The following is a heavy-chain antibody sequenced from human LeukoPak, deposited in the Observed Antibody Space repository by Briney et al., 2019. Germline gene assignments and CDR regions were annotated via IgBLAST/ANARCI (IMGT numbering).Heavy chain of an antibody. Sequence: GGSLRLSCAASGFTVSSNYMSWVRQAPGKGLEWVSVIYSGGSTYYADSVKGRFTISRDNSKNTLYLQMNSLRAEDTAVYYCAKDLFIVGATSPAFDIWGQGTMVTVSS. J-gene: IGHJ3*02. CDR3: AKDLFIVGATSPAFDI. CDR1: GFTVSSNY. CDR2: IYSGGST. V-gene: IGHV3-53*01. D-gene: IGHD1-26*01.